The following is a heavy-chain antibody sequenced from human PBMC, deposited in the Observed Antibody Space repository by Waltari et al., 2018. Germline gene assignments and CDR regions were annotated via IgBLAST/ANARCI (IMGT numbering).Heavy chain of an antibody. J-gene: IGHJ4*02. CDR3: ARDKMGGAGDY. D-gene: IGHD3-16*01. Sequence: QVQLVQSGAEVKKPGASVKVSCKASGYTFSSYTMHWVRQAPGQRLEWMGWINAGNGNTKYSQEFQGRVTITRDTSAGTAYMELSSLRSEDMAVYYCARDKMGGAGDYWGQGTLVTVSS. CDR1: GYTFSSYT. CDR2: INAGNGNT. V-gene: IGHV1-3*03.